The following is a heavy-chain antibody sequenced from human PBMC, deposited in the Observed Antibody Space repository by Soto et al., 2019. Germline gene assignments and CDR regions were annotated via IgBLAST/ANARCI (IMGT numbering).Heavy chain of an antibody. V-gene: IGHV3-64D*08. CDR2: INSNGGSA. J-gene: IGHJ4*02. Sequence: HPGGSLRLSCSASGLTFSSFTMHWVCQAPGKGLEYVSAINSNGGSANYGDSVKGRFTISRDNPKNTLYLQMSSLRFVDTALYYCVTNSGWSLRDFDYWGQGTLVTVSS. D-gene: IGHD6-19*01. CDR3: VTNSGWSLRDFDY. CDR1: GLTFSSFT.